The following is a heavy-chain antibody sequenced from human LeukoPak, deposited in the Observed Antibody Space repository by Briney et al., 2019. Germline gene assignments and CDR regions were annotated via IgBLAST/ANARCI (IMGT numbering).Heavy chain of an antibody. Sequence: PSETLSLTCTVSGGSISSSSYYWGWIRQPPGKGLEWIGSIYYSGSTYYNPSLKSRVTISVDTSKNQFSLKLSSVTAADTAVYYCAREKKKGCRCFDYWGQGTLVTVSS. V-gene: IGHV4-39*07. J-gene: IGHJ4*02. CDR2: IYYSGST. D-gene: IGHD2-8*01. CDR1: GGSISSSSYY. CDR3: AREKKKGCRCFDY.